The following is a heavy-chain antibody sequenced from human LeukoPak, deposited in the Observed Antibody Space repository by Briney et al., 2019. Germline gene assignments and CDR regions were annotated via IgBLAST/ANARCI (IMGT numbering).Heavy chain of an antibody. J-gene: IGHJ3*02. CDR1: GFTFYDYA. V-gene: IGHV3-43*02. Sequence: GGSLRLSCAASGFTFYDYAMHWVRQAPGKGLEWVSLIYGDGGSTYYADSVKGRFTIARDNSENSLYLQMNSLRTDDTALYFCAKDIYPTPARPDAFDIWGQGTMVTVSS. D-gene: IGHD2-2*02. CDR3: AKDIYPTPARPDAFDI. CDR2: IYGDGGST.